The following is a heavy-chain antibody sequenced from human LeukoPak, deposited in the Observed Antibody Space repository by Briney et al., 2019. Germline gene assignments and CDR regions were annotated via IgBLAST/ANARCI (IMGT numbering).Heavy chain of an antibody. V-gene: IGHV4-59*11. D-gene: IGHD5-18*01. CDR3: ASGAYSFYYMDV. J-gene: IGHJ6*03. CDR1: GGSISSHY. Sequence: PSETLSLTCTVSGGSISSHYWSWIRQPPGKGLGWIGYIYYSGSTNYNPSLKSRVTISVDTSKNQFSLKLTSVTAADTAVYYCASGAYSFYYMDVWGKGTTVTISS. CDR2: IYYSGST.